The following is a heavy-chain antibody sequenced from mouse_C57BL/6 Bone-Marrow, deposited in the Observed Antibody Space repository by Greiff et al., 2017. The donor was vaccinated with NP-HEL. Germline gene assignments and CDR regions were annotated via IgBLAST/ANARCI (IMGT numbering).Heavy chain of an antibody. CDR1: GYTFTSYG. CDR3: ARWLRPFDY. Sequence: QVQLKESGAELARPGASVKLSCKASGYTFTSYGISWVKQRTGQGLEWIGEIYPRSGNTYYNEKFKSKATLTADKSSSTAYMELRSLTSEDSAVYFCARWLRPFDYWGQGTTLTVSS. J-gene: IGHJ2*01. D-gene: IGHD2-2*01. CDR2: IYPRSGNT. V-gene: IGHV1-81*01.